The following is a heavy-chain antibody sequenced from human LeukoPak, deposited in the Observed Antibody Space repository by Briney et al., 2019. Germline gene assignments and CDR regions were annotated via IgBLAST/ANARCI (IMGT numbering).Heavy chain of an antibody. D-gene: IGHD6-19*01. V-gene: IGHV3-73*01. CDR3: TSTHADSSGWYSHGAFDI. J-gene: IGHJ3*02. Sequence: GGSLRLSRAASGLPFSGSAMHWVRQASGKGLEWVGRIRSKANSYATAYAASVKGRFTISRDDSKNTAYLQMNSLKTEDTAVYYCTSTHADSSGWYSHGAFDIWGQGTMVTVSS. CDR1: GLPFSGSA. CDR2: IRSKANSYAT.